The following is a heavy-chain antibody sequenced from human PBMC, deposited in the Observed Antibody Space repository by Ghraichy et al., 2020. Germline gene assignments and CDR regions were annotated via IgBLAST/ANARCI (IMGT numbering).Heavy chain of an antibody. V-gene: IGHV5-51*01. CDR2: IYPGDSDI. CDR3: TSWDYTARRAFDV. CDR1: GYSFTSYW. J-gene: IGHJ3*01. Sequence: GESLNISCKGSGYSFTSYWIGWVRQMPGKGLEWMGIIYPGDSDIRYSPSFQGQVTISADKSISTAYLQWTSLKASDTAMYYCTSWDYTARRAFDVWGQGTMVTVSS. D-gene: IGHD4-11*01.